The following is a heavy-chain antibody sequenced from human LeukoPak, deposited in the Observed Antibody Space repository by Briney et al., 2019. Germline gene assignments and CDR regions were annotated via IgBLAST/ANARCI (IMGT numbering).Heavy chain of an antibody. Sequence: GGSLRLSCAASGFTFSSYEMNWVRQAPGKGLEWVSSISSSSSYIYYADSVKGRFTISRDNAKNSLYLQMNSLRAEDTAVYYCARDLFGDYGGGDAFDIWGQGTMVTVSS. V-gene: IGHV3-21*01. D-gene: IGHD4-23*01. CDR2: ISSSSSYI. J-gene: IGHJ3*02. CDR1: GFTFSSYE. CDR3: ARDLFGDYGGGDAFDI.